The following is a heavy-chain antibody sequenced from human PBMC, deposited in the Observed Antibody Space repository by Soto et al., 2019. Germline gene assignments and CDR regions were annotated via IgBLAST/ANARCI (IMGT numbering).Heavy chain of an antibody. CDR1: GGSVSGVDYF. CDR3: AREERKGIISWFDP. J-gene: IGHJ5*02. CDR2: IYYTGIT. D-gene: IGHD2-21*01. Sequence: ASETLSLTCTVSGGSVSGVDYFWSWIRQSPGKGLEWIGYIYYTGITHLNPSLKSRLTMAVDTSKNEFSLKLTSVSAADTAVYFCAREERKGIISWFDPWGQGTPVTVSS. V-gene: IGHV4-30-4*01.